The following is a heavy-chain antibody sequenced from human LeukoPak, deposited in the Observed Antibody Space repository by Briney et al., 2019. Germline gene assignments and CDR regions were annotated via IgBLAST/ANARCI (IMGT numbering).Heavy chain of an antibody. CDR3: AREMTTVTSGFDY. CDR1: GGTFSSYA. D-gene: IGHD4-17*01. V-gene: IGHV1-69*13. Sequence: SVKVSCKASGGTFSSYAISWVRQAPGQGLEWMGGIIPIFGTANYAQKFQGRVTITADESTSTAYMGLSSLRSEDTAVYYCAREMTTVTSGFDYWGRGTLVTVSS. CDR2: IIPIFGTA. J-gene: IGHJ4*02.